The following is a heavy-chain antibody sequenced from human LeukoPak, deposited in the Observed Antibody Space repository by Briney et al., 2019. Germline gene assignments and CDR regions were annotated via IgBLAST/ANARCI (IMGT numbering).Heavy chain of an antibody. V-gene: IGHV4-30-4*01. CDR1: GGSISSGDYY. Sequence: SQTLSLTCTVSGGSISSGDYYWSWIRQPPGKGLEWIGYIYYSGSTYYNPSLKSRVTISVDTSKNQFSLKLSSVTAADTAVYYCARDSSGWYLFDYWGQGTLVTVSS. CDR3: ARDSSGWYLFDY. J-gene: IGHJ4*02. CDR2: IYYSGST. D-gene: IGHD6-19*01.